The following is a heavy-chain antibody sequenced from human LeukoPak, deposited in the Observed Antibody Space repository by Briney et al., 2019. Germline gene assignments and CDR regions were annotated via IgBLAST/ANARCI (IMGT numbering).Heavy chain of an antibody. J-gene: IGHJ4*02. V-gene: IGHV3-23*01. CDR2: ISGSGGST. Sequence: GSLRLSCAASGFTFSSYGMSWVRQAPGKGLEWVSAISGSGGSTYYADSVKGRFTISRDNSKNTLYLQMNSLRAEDTAVYYCAKKDCSSTSCPKFIDYWGQGTLVTVSS. CDR1: GFTFSSYG. CDR3: AKKDCSSTSCPKFIDY. D-gene: IGHD2-2*01.